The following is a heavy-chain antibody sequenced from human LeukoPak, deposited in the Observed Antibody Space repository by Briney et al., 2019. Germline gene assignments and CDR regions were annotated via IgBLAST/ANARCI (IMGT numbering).Heavy chain of an antibody. V-gene: IGHV3-30*18. CDR1: GFTFSSYG. CDR3: AKVKLTTHYYYYGMDV. J-gene: IGHJ6*02. D-gene: IGHD4/OR15-4a*01. CDR2: ISYDGSNK. Sequence: GGSLRLSCAASGFTFSSYGMHWVRQAPGKGLEWVAVISYDGSNKYYADSVKGRFTISRDNSKNTLYLQMNSLRAEDTAVYYCAKVKLTTHYYYYGMDVWGQGTTVTVSS.